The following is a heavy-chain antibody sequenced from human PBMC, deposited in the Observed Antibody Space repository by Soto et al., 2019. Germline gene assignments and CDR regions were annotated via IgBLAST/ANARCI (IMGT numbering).Heavy chain of an antibody. V-gene: IGHV1-3*01. CDR1: GYTFTSYA. J-gene: IGHJ6*02. Sequence: GASVKVSCKASGYTFTSYAMHWVRQAPGQRLEWMGWINAGNGNTKYSQKFQGRVTITRDTSASTAYMELSSLRSEDTAVYYCARRKVTTFYYGMDVWGQGTTVTVS. CDR3: ARRKVTTFYYGMDV. D-gene: IGHD4-4*01. CDR2: INAGNGNT.